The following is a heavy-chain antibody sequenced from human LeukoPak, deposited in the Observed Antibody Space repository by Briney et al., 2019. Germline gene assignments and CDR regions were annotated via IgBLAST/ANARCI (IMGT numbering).Heavy chain of an antibody. V-gene: IGHV3-21*03. CDR3: ARTTYCSGGTCYWYFDY. J-gene: IGHJ4*02. D-gene: IGHD2-15*01. CDR1: GFTFSTYN. CDR2: ISTSSDYI. Sequence: PGGSLRLSCAASGFTFSTYNMNWVRQAPGEGLEWVSSISTSSDYIYYADSVKGRFTISRDNAKNSLFLQLNSLRAEDTAVYYCARTTYCSGGTCYWYFDYWGQGTLVTVSS.